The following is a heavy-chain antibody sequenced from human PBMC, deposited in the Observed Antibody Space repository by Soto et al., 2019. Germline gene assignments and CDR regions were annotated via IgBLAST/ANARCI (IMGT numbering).Heavy chain of an antibody. CDR2: IYYSGST. CDR1: GGSISSGGYY. Sequence: PSETLSLTCTVSGGSISSGGYYWGWIRQPPGKGLEWIGSIYYSGSTYYNPSLKSRVTISVDTSKTQFSLKLSSVTAADTAVYSCARDINGGNSGAHFDYWGQGTLVTVSS. V-gene: IGHV4-39*07. CDR3: ARDINGGNSGAHFDY. J-gene: IGHJ4*02. D-gene: IGHD2-21*02.